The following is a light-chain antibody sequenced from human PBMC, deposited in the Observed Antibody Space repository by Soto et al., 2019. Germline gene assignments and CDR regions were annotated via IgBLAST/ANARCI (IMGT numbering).Light chain of an antibody. CDR2: VGTGGIVG. Sequence: QAVLTQPPFASASLGASVTLTCTLSSGYSNYKVDWYQQRPGKGPRFVMRVGTGGIVGSKGDGIPDRFSVLGSGLNRYLTIKNIQEEDESDYHCGADHGSGSNFVQVFGGGTKLTVL. V-gene: IGLV9-49*01. CDR1: SGYSNYK. CDR3: GADHGSGSNFVQV. J-gene: IGLJ2*01.